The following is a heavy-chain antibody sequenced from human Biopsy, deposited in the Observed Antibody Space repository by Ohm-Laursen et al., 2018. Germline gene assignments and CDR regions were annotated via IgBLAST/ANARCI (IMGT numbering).Heavy chain of an antibody. CDR2: IIPIFGTA. CDR1: GGTFTNYA. D-gene: IGHD1-26*01. CDR3: ARDALGGGSYRFFY. V-gene: IGHV1-69*13. Sequence: GASVKVSCKASGGTFTNYAISWVRQAPGQGLEWMGGIIPIFGTANCAQKFQGRVTITADESTSTAYVELSSLRSDDTAVYYCARDALGGGSYRFFYWGQGSLVTVSS. J-gene: IGHJ4*02.